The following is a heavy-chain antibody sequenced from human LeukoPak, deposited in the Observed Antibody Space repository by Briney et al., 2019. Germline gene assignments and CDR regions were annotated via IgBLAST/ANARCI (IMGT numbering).Heavy chain of an antibody. Sequence: GRSLRLSCAASGFTFSSYGMHWVRQAPGKGLEWVAVIWYDGSNSYYVDSVKGRFTISRDNSKNTLYLQMNSLRSDDTAVYYCARERTVVVAATPLDYWGQGTLVTVSS. CDR3: ARERTVVVAATPLDY. V-gene: IGHV3-33*01. CDR2: IWYDGSNS. D-gene: IGHD2-15*01. CDR1: GFTFSSYG. J-gene: IGHJ4*02.